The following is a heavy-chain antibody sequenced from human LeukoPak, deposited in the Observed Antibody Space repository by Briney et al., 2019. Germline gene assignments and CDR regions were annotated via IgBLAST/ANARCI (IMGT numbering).Heavy chain of an antibody. J-gene: IGHJ4*02. CDR3: AGGLRYFDWLLPNFEY. V-gene: IGHV3-23*01. D-gene: IGHD3-9*01. CDR2: ISGSGATT. Sequence: GGSLRLSCAASGFTFSTYAMTWVRQAPGKGLEWVSSISGSGATTYYADSVKGRFTISRDNAKNSLFLQMNSLRAEDTAVYYCAGGLRYFDWLLPNFEYWGQGTLVTVSS. CDR1: GFTFSTYA.